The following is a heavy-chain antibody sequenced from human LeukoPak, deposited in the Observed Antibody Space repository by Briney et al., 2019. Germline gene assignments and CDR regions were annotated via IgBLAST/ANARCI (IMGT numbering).Heavy chain of an antibody. J-gene: IGHJ2*01. V-gene: IGHV4-39*01. Sequence: PSETLSLTCTVSGGSIRSSSYYWGWIRQPPGKGLEWIGSIYYSGSTYYNPSLKSRVTISVDTSKNHLSLKLSSVTAADTAVFYCARQRGGGYWYFDLWGRGTLVTVSS. CDR3: ARQRGGGYWYFDL. CDR1: GGSIRSSSYY. CDR2: IYYSGST.